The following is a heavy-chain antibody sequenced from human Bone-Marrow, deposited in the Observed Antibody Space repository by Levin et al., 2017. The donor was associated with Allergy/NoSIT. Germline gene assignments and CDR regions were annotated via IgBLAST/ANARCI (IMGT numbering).Heavy chain of an antibody. J-gene: IGHJ6*02. CDR1: GFTFTSYG. CDR3: ARDIGYEATFYGLDV. Sequence: GESLKISCAASGFTFTSYGMHWVRQAPGKGLEWVAVIWYSGSRQYYGESVKGRFTISRDSSKNTLFLQMNNLTVEDTAVYFCARDIGYEATFYGLDVWGQGTTITVSS. D-gene: IGHD5-12*01. V-gene: IGHV3-33*01. CDR2: IWYSGSRQ.